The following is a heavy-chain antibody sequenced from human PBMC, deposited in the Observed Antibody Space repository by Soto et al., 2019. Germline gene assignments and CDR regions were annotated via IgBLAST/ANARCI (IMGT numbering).Heavy chain of an antibody. Sequence: QVQLVESGGGVVQPGRSLRLSCAASGFTFSSYGMHWVRQAPGKGLEWVAVIWYVGSNKYYADSVKGRFTISRDNSKNTLYLQMNSLRAEDTAVYYCAREMGSSGYYYDWYFDLWGRGTLVTVSS. J-gene: IGHJ2*01. CDR1: GFTFSSYG. CDR2: IWYVGSNK. CDR3: AREMGSSGYYYDWYFDL. V-gene: IGHV3-33*01. D-gene: IGHD3-22*01.